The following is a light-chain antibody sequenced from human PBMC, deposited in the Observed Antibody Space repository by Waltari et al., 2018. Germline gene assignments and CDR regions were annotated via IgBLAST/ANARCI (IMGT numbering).Light chain of an antibody. J-gene: IGKJ1*01. Sequence: EIVLTQSPGTLSLSPGERATLSCRASQSIIGDLLTWYQQKPGQPPRLLIYGASNRATGIPDRFSCSGSGIDFTLTISRLEPEDFAVYYCQQYSTSLRTFGQGTKVEIK. CDR1: QSIIGDL. CDR3: QQYSTSLRT. V-gene: IGKV3-20*01. CDR2: GAS.